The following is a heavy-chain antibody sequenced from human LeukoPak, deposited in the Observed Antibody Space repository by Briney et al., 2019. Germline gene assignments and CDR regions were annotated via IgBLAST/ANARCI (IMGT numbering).Heavy chain of an antibody. CDR3: ARVGGYCSSTSCYGAWFDP. V-gene: IGHV4-34*01. Sequence: SETLSLTCAVYGGSFSGYYWSWIRQPPGKGLEWIGEINHSGSTNYNPSLKSRVTISVDTSKNQFSLKLSSVTAADTAVYYCARVGGYCSSTSCYGAWFDPWGQGTLVTVSS. CDR1: GGSFSGYY. CDR2: INHSGST. D-gene: IGHD2-2*01. J-gene: IGHJ5*02.